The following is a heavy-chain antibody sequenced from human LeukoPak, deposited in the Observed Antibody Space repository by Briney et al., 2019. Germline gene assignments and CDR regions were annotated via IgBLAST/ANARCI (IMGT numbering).Heavy chain of an antibody. J-gene: IGHJ4*02. CDR3: ARDSILWFGELPSDY. D-gene: IGHD3-10*01. CDR2: ISSSSSYI. CDR1: GLTFSSYS. Sequence: PGGSLRLSCAASGLTFSSYSMNWVRQAPGKGLEWVSSISSSSSYIYYADSVKGRFTISRDNAKNSLYLQMNSLRAEDTAVYYCARDSILWFGELPSDYWGQGTLVTVSS. V-gene: IGHV3-21*01.